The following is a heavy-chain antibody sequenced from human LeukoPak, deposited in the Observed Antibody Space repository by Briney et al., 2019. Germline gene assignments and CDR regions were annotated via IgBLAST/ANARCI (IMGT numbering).Heavy chain of an antibody. CDR2: MNPNSGNT. V-gene: IGHV1-8*02. J-gene: IGHJ6*02. CDR3: ARVRSPLQLLSFYYYYYGMDV. Sequence: ASVKVSCKASGGTFSSYAISWVRQAPGQGLEWMGWMNPNSGNTGYAQKFQGRVTMTRNTSISTAYMELSSLRSEDTAVYYCARVRSPLQLLSFYYYYYGMDVWGQGTTVTVSS. D-gene: IGHD2-2*01. CDR1: GGTFSSYA.